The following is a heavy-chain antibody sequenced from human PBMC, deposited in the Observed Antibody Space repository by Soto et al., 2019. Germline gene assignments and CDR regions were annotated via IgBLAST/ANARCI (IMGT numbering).Heavy chain of an antibody. Sequence: PGGSLRLSCAASGFTFGGYGMHWVRQALGKGLEWAAAISYDGRNTYYADSVQGRFAISRDNSKNTMYLQMNSLRVEDTAVYYCARAKWHDGSGRVREFDYWGQGA. D-gene: IGHD3-10*01. CDR1: GFTFGGYG. CDR3: ARAKWHDGSGRVREFDY. CDR2: ISYDGRNT. V-gene: IGHV3-33*01. J-gene: IGHJ4*02.